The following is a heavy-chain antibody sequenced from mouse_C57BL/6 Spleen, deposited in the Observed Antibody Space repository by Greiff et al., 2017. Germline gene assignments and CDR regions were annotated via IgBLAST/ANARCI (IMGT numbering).Heavy chain of an antibody. J-gene: IGHJ4*01. CDR2: IDPSDSYT. Sequence: QVQLQQPGAELVMPGASVKLSCKASGYTFTSYWMHWVKQRPGQGLEWIGEIDPSDSYTNYNQKFKGKSTLTVDKSSSTAYMQLSSLTSEDSAVYYGALLRVYARDYWGQGTSVTVSS. CDR3: ALLRVYARDY. D-gene: IGHD1-1*01. CDR1: GYTFTSYW. V-gene: IGHV1-69*01.